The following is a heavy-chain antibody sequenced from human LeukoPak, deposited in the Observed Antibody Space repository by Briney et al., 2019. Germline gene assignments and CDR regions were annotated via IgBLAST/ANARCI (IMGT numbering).Heavy chain of an antibody. CDR3: GRLGSNGWQYYPGLDV. CDR2: MFYGENT. J-gene: IGHJ6*02. D-gene: IGHD6-19*01. Sequence: KSSETLSLNCTVSGGSISSTGHYWAWIRQPPGRGLEWIGSMFYGENTHYNPSLARRVTISADTSRNQFSLKLSSLTAADTAVYFCGRLGSNGWQYYPGLDVWGQGTTVTVSS. V-gene: IGHV4-39*01. CDR1: GGSISSTGHY.